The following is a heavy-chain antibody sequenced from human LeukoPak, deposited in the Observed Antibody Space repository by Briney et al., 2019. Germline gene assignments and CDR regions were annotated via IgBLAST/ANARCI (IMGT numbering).Heavy chain of an antibody. CDR2: INPSVTT. J-gene: IGHJ3*02. D-gene: IGHD3-9*01. CDR1: GGSFSAYY. V-gene: IGHV4-34*01. Sequence: SETLSLTCAVYGGSFSAYYWSWIRQSPGKGLEWIGEINPSVTTSYNPSLESRVTISLDTSKNQFSLILTSVTAADTAVYYCTRGGSMEADILTGYRAFDIWGQGTLVTVSS. CDR3: TRGGSMEADILTGYRAFDI.